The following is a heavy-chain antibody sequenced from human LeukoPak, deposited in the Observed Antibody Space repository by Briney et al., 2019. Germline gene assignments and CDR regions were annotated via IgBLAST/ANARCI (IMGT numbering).Heavy chain of an antibody. V-gene: IGHV5-51*01. CDR1: GYSFTSYW. CDR3: ARQYNWNSYYFDY. CDR2: IYPGDSDT. Sequence: GESLKISCKGSGYSFTSYWIGWVRQMPGKGLEWMGIIYPGDSDTRYSPSFQGQVTISADKSISTVYLQWSSLKASDTAMYYCARQYNWNSYYFDYWGQGTLVTVSS. J-gene: IGHJ4*02. D-gene: IGHD1-1*01.